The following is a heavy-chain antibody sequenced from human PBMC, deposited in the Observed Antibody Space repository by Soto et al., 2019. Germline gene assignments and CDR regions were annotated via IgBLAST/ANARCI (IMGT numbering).Heavy chain of an antibody. Sequence: QVQLVESGGGVVQPGTSLRVSCVGSGFTFRSYVIHWVRQAPGKGLEWVALTSYDGSDKYYGDSVRGRFTISRDNSRKTVDLQRDSLRVEDTALYSCGRRGSMGGLDVWGQGTLVSVSS. D-gene: IGHD3-16*01. CDR3: GRRGSMGGLDV. CDR2: TSYDGSDK. J-gene: IGHJ1*01. V-gene: IGHV3-30*19. CDR1: GFTFRSYV.